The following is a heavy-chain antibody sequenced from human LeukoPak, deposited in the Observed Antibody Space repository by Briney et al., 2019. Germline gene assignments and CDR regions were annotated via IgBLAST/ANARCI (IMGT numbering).Heavy chain of an antibody. CDR1: GGSISSSSYY. J-gene: IGHJ4*02. D-gene: IGHD5-18*01. CDR2: IYYSGST. V-gene: IGHV4-39*07. CDR3: ARGVDTAMLYYFDY. Sequence: PSETLSLTCTVSGGSISSSSYYWGWIRQPPGKGLEWIGSIYYSGSTYYNPSLKSRVTISVDTSKNQFSLKLSSVTAADTAVYYCARGVDTAMLYYFDYWGQGTLVTVSS.